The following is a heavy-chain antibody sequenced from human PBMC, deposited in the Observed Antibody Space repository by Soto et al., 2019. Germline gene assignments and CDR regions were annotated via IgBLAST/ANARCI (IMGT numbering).Heavy chain of an antibody. D-gene: IGHD3-10*01. Sequence: SETLSLTCAVYGGSFSGYYWSWIRQPPGKGLEWIGEINHSGSTNYNPSLKSRVTISVDTSKNRFSLKLSPVTAADTAVYYCARQVVDGTVAGSGSFDSWGQGTLVTVSS. J-gene: IGHJ4*02. CDR1: GGSFSGYY. CDR2: INHSGST. V-gene: IGHV4-34*01. CDR3: ARQVVDGTVAGSGSFDS.